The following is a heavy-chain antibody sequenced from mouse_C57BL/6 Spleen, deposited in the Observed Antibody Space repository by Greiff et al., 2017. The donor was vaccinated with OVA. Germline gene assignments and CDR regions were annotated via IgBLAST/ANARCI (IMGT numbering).Heavy chain of an antibody. CDR1: GYTFTSYW. Sequence: QVQLQQPGAELVKPGASVKLSCKASGYTFTSYWMHWVKQRPGQGLEWIGMIHPNSGSTNYNEKFKSKATLTVDKSSSTAYMQHSSLTSEDSAVYYCASISSVYAMDYWGQGTSVTVSS. D-gene: IGHD1-1*01. CDR2: IHPNSGST. J-gene: IGHJ4*01. CDR3: ASISSVYAMDY. V-gene: IGHV1-64*01.